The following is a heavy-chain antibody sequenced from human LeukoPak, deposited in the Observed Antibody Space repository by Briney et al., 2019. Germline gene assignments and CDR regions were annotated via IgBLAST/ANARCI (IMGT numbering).Heavy chain of an antibody. J-gene: IGHJ4*02. V-gene: IGHV3-23*01. D-gene: IGHD1-26*01. CDR3: AKASEVGRGYFDY. CDR2: ISGSSGSA. CDR1: GFTFSSNT. Sequence: QPGGSLRLSCEASGFTFSSNTMSWVREAPGKGLEWVSVISGSSGSAYYADSVKGRFTISRDNSKNTLYLQMNSLRVEDTAVYYCAKASEVGRGYFDYWGQGTLVTVSS.